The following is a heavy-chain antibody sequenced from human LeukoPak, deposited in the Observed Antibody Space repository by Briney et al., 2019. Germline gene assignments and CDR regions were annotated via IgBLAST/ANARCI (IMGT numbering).Heavy chain of an antibody. Sequence: PGESLKISCKGSGYSFTSYWIGWLRQMPGKGLEWMGIIYPGDSDTRYSPSFQGQVTISANKSISTAYLQWSSLKASDTAMYYCASFDYYGSGITNPTDAFDIWGQGTMVTVSS. CDR2: IYPGDSDT. V-gene: IGHV5-51*01. CDR1: GYSFTSYW. D-gene: IGHD3-10*01. CDR3: ASFDYYGSGITNPTDAFDI. J-gene: IGHJ3*02.